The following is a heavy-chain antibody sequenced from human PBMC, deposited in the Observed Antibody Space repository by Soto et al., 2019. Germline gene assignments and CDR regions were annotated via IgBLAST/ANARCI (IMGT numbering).Heavy chain of an antibody. CDR1: GFTFSTHG. CDR3: ARTPLTSDAFDI. Sequence: QVQLVESGGGVVQPGRSLRLSCAASGFTFSTHGMHWVRQAPGKGLEWVAVIWYDGTSRFYGDFVKGRFTISRDNSNNTLYLQLNSLRPDDTAVYYCARTPLTSDAFDIWGQGTRVTVSS. V-gene: IGHV3-33*01. D-gene: IGHD3-16*01. J-gene: IGHJ3*02. CDR2: IWYDGTSR.